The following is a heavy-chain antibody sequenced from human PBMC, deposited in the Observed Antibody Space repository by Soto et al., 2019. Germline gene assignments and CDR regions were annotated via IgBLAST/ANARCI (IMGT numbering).Heavy chain of an antibody. CDR2: IYYSGST. V-gene: IGHV4-30-4*01. Sequence: NPSETLSLTCTVSGGSISSGDYYWSWIRQPPGKGLEWIGYIYYSGSTYYNPSLKSRVTISVDTSKNQFSLKLSSVTAADTAVYYCARGVARSYFSDYWGQGTLVTVSS. CDR1: GGSISSGDYY. J-gene: IGHJ4*02. D-gene: IGHD1-26*01. CDR3: ARGVARSYFSDY.